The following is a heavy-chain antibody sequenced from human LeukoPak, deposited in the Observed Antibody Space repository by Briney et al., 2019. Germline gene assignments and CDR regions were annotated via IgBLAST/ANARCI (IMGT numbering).Heavy chain of an antibody. V-gene: IGHV3-74*01. CDR1: GFTFSSYW. Sequence: GGSLRLSCAASGFTFSSYWMHWVRQAPGKGLVWVSRINSDRSSTSYADSVKGRFTISRDNAKNTLYLQMNSLRAEDTAVYYCARGKWLQYYFDYWGQGTLVTVSS. CDR3: ARGKWLQYYFDY. D-gene: IGHD5-18*01. CDR2: INSDRSST. J-gene: IGHJ4*02.